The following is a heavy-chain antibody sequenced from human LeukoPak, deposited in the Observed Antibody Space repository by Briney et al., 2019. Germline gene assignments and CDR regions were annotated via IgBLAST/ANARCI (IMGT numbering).Heavy chain of an antibody. CDR1: GGSISSGAYY. CDR3: ARGDAAGHPGVAFDI. J-gene: IGHJ3*02. D-gene: IGHD2-21*02. CDR2: IHNTERT. V-gene: IGHV4-31*03. Sequence: SETLSLTCTVSGGSISSGAYYWSWIRQQPGKGLEWIGNIHNTERTMYNPSLQSRVTISVDTSKNHLSLNLSSVTAADTAVYYCARGDAAGHPGVAFDIWGQGTMVTVSS.